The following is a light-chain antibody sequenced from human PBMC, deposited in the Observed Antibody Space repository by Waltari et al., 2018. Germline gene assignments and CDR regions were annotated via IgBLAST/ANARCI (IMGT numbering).Light chain of an antibody. CDR2: DVS. V-gene: IGLV2-14*03. CDR1: APDIGGYNY. CDR3: CSFTSSSTWV. J-gene: IGLJ3*02. Sequence: QSALTQPASVSGSPGQSITISCTGTAPDIGGYNYVSWYQQHPGKAPKLVIFDVSSRPSGSSYRFSAPKCGSSASLSISGLHPDDEGDYYCCSFTSSSTWVFGGGTKLTVL.